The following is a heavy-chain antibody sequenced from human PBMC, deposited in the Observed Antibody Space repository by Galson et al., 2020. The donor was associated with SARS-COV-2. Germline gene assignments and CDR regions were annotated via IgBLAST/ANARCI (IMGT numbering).Heavy chain of an antibody. V-gene: IGHV5-51*01. CDR2: IYCGDSET. CDR3: ARGVTTYYFDP. J-gene: IGHJ5*02. CDR1: GYSFSNYW. D-gene: IGHD3-3*01. Sequence: GGSLRLSCKASGYSFSNYWIGWVRQMPGRGLEWMGMIYCGDSETRYSPSFQGQVTFSADKSISTAYLHWTSLKASDTAIYYCARGVTTYYFDPWGQGTLVTVSS.